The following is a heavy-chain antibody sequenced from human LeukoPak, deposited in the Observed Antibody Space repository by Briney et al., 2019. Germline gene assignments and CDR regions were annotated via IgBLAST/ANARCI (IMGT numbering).Heavy chain of an antibody. D-gene: IGHD3-10*01. CDR2: IYYSGST. Sequence: SETLSLTCAVYGGSFSGYYWGWIRQPPGKGLEWIGSIYYSGSTYYNPSLKSRVTISVDTSKNQFSLKLSSVTAADTAVYYCARGDVLLWFGELLFSWFDPWGQGTLVTVSS. CDR3: ARGDVLLWFGELLFSWFDP. CDR1: GGSFSGYY. J-gene: IGHJ5*02. V-gene: IGHV4-34*01.